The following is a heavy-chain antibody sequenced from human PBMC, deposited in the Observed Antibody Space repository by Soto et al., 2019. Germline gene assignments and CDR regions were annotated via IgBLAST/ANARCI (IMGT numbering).Heavy chain of an antibody. CDR1: GGTFSSYA. CDR3: ARDKWYYYDSSGSSV. D-gene: IGHD3-22*01. CDR2: IIPIFGTA. V-gene: IGHV1-69*13. Sequence: SVKVSCKASGGTFSSYAIIWVRQAPGQGLEWMGGIIPIFGTANYAQKFQGRVTITADESTSTAYMELSSLRSEDTAVYYCARDKWYYYDSSGSSVWGQGTMVTVS. J-gene: IGHJ3*01.